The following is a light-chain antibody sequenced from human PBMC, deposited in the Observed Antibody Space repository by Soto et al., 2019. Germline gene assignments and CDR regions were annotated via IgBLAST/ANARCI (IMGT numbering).Light chain of an antibody. V-gene: IGLV2-14*01. CDR1: SSDVGGYNY. J-gene: IGLJ1*01. CDR3: SSYRSSSAPYV. CDR2: DVT. Sequence: QSALTQPASVSGYPGQSITISCTGTSSDVGGYNYVSWYQQHPGKAPKLMIYDVTNRPSGVSNRFSGSKSYNTASLTISGLQAEDEADYYCSSYRSSSAPYVFGTGTKLTVL.